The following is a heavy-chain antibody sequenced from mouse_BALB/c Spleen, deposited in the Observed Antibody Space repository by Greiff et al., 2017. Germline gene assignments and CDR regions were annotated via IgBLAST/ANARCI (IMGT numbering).Heavy chain of an antibody. CDR1: GFTFNTYA. CDR3: VRHRNPYYGSSWGYFDY. D-gene: IGHD1-1*01. V-gene: IGHV10-1*02. J-gene: IGHJ2*01. Sequence: EVQGVESGGGLVQPKGSLKLSCAASGFTFNTYAMNWVRQAPGKGLEWVARIRSKSNNYATYYADSVKDRFTISRDDSQSMLYLQMNNLKTEDTAMYYCVRHRNPYYGSSWGYFDYWGQGTTLTVSS. CDR2: IRSKSNNYAT.